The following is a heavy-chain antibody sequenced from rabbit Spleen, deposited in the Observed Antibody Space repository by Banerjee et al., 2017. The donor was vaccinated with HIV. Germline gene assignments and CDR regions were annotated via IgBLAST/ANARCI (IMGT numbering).Heavy chain of an antibody. CDR1: GFDFSTYS. V-gene: IGHV1S45*01. D-gene: IGHD1-1*01. CDR2: INTVTGKS. Sequence: QEQLVESGGGLVQPGGSLKLSCKASGFDFSTYSMSWVRQAPGKGLEWIACINTVTGKSVYASWAKGRFIMSRTSSTTVTLQMTSLTAADTATYFCARDLVAVIGWNFNLWGPGTLVTVS. J-gene: IGHJ4*01. CDR3: ARDLVAVIGWNFNL.